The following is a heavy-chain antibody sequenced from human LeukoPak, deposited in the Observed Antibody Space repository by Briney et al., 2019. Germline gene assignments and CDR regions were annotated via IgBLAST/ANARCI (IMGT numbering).Heavy chain of an antibody. D-gene: IGHD3-3*01. CDR3: AKGVFLEWLLPSYYYYGMDV. CDR1: GFTFSSYA. V-gene: IGHV3-23*01. Sequence: PGGSLRLSCAASGFTFSSYAMSWVRQAPGKGLEWVSAISGSGGSTYYADSVKGRFTISRDNSKNTLYLQMNSLRAEDTAVYYCAKGVFLEWLLPSYYYYGMDVWGQGTTVTVSS. J-gene: IGHJ6*02. CDR2: ISGSGGST.